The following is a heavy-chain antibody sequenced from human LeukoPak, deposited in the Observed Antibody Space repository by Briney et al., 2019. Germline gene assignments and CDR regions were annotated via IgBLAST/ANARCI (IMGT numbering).Heavy chain of an antibody. CDR2: ISAYNGNT. V-gene: IGHV1-18*01. CDR3: ARDGRVYYDSSGPGGY. D-gene: IGHD3-22*01. J-gene: IGHJ4*02. CDR1: GYTFTSYG. Sequence: ASVKVSCKASGYTFTSYGISWVRQAPGQGLEWMGWISAYNGNTNYAQKLQGSVTMTTDTSTSTAYMELRSLRSDDTAVYYCARDGRVYYDSSGPGGYWGQGTLVTVSS.